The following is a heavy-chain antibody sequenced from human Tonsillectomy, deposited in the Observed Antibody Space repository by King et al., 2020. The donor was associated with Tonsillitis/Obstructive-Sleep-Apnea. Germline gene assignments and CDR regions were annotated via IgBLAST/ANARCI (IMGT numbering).Heavy chain of an antibody. D-gene: IGHD3-10*01. J-gene: IGHJ4*02. V-gene: IGHV3-23*04. CDR2: ISGGGGST. CDR3: AKAMVQGIIITIFDY. Sequence: VQLVESGGGLVQPGGSLRLSCAASGITFSSYAMSLVRQAPGKGLEWVSTISGGGGSTYYANSLKGRFTLSRDNSKNRLYLQMNSLRAEDTAVYYCAKAMVQGIIITIFDYWGQGTLVTVSS. CDR1: GITFSSYA.